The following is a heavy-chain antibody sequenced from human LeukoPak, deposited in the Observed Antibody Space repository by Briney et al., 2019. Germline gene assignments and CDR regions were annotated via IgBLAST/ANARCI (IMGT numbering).Heavy chain of an antibody. D-gene: IGHD6-13*01. CDR1: GGSISSSSYY. V-gene: IGHV4-39*01. CDR3: ASRGESIAAAGTDY. CDR2: IYYSGST. Sequence: SETLSLTCTLSGGSISSSSYYWGWIRQPPGKGLEWIGSIYYSGSTYYNPSLKSRVTISVDTSKNQFSLKLSSVTAADTAVYYCASRGESIAAAGTDYWGQGTLVTVSS. J-gene: IGHJ4*02.